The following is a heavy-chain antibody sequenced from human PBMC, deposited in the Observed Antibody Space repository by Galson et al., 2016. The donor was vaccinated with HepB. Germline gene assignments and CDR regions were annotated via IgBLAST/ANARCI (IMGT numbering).Heavy chain of an antibody. V-gene: IGHV1-18*01. J-gene: IGHJ5*02. D-gene: IGHD3-10*01. CDR1: GYTFPNYG. CDR2: ISGYNGNT. Sequence: SVKVSCKASGYTFPNYGITWVRQAPGQGLEWMGWISGYNGNTNYAQKVQGRVTMTTDTSTSTAYMELRSLRSDDTAVYYCARAVSGSPNWFYPWGQGTLVT. CDR3: ARAVSGSPNWFYP.